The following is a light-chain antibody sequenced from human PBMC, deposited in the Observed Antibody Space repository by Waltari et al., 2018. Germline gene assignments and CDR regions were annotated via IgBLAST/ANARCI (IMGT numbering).Light chain of an antibody. J-gene: IGLJ2*01. V-gene: IGLV2-14*01. CDR3: SSQTLNGVVL. CDR1: GSAVGASDY. CDR2: DVT. Sequence: QSALTQPASVSGSPGQSITISCSGIGSAVGASDYVSWYQQHPGKAPQLIIYDVTNRPSGVSDRFSASKSANTASLTISGLQPEDEGDYYCSSQTLNGVVLFGRGTKLTVL.